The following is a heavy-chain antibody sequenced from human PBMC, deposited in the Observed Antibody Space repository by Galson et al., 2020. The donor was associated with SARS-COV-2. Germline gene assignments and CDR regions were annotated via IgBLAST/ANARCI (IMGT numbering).Heavy chain of an antibody. Sequence: GESLKISCAASGFTFRSYAMSWVRPAPGKGLEWVSAISGSGGSTYYADSVKGRFTISRDNSKNTLYLQMNSLRAEDTAVYYCSKMGIVVVAAFYFDYWGQGTLVTVSS. CDR2: ISGSGGST. CDR1: GFTFRSYA. J-gene: IGHJ4*02. CDR3: SKMGIVVVAAFYFDY. V-gene: IGHV3-23*01. D-gene: IGHD2-15*01.